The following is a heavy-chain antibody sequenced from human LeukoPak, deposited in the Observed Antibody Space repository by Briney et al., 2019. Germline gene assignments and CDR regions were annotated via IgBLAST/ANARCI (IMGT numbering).Heavy chain of an antibody. CDR2: ITSSSSYI. J-gene: IGHJ6*02. CDR3: ARPYYSNYYYYGMDV. D-gene: IGHD4-11*01. Sequence: PGGSLRLSCAASGCTFSSYSMNWVRQAPGKGLESVSSITSSSSYIYYADSVKGRFTISRDNSKNMLYLQMNSLRAEDTAVYYCARPYYSNYYYYGMDVWGQGTTVTVSS. CDR1: GCTFSSYS. V-gene: IGHV3-21*01.